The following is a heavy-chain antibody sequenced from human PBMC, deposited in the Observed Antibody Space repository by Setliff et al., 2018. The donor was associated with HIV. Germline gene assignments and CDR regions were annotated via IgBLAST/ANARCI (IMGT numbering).Heavy chain of an antibody. CDR2: INPNSGGT. Sequence: ASVKFSCKASGYTFTGYYMHWVRQAHGQGFEWMGWINPNSGGTNYAQKCQGRVTMTRDTSISTTYVELSMLRSDDTAVYYCARTQAGSPGTNTTIVVTIMDAFDIWGQGTMVTVSS. D-gene: IGHD3-22*01. V-gene: IGHV1-2*02. CDR3: ARTQAGSPGTNTTIVVTIMDAFDI. J-gene: IGHJ3*02. CDR1: GYTFTGYY.